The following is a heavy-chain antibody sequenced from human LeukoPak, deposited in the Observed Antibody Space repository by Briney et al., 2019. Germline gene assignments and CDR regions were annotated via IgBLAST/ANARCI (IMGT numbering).Heavy chain of an antibody. J-gene: IGHJ4*02. CDR3: ARALEMATYYFDY. CDR2: ISYDGSNK. V-gene: IGHV3-30-3*01. D-gene: IGHD5-24*01. CDR1: GFTFSSYA. Sequence: PGRSLRLSCAASGFTFSSYAMHWVRQAPGKGLEWVAVISYDGSNKYYADSVKGRFTISRDNSKNTLYLQMNSLRAEDTAVYYCARALEMATYYFDYWGQGTLVTVSS.